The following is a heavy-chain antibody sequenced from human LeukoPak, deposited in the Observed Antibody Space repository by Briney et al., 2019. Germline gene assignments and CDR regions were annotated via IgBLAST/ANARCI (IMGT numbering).Heavy chain of an antibody. CDR2: INPNSGGT. CDR1: GYTFTGYY. CDR3: ARSLVPAAPYNWFDP. Sequence: GASVKVSCKASGYTFTGYYMHWVRQAPGQGLEWTGWINPNSGGTNYAQKFQGRVTMTRDTSISTAYMELSRLRSDDTAVYYCARSLVPAAPYNWFDPWGQGTLVTVSS. D-gene: IGHD2-2*01. J-gene: IGHJ5*02. V-gene: IGHV1-2*02.